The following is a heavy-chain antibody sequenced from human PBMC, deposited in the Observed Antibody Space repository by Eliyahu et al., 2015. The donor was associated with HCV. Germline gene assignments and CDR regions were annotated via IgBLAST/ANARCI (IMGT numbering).Heavy chain of an antibody. CDR2: MNPNSGDI. CDR1: GSTFTSHD. D-gene: IGHD3/OR15-3a*01. V-gene: IGHV1-8*01. J-gene: IGHJ3*01. CDR3: AIGLGYAFWTGFIYPAEGSDAFDV. Sequence: SGAEVKKPGASVKVSCKASGSTFTSHDIHWVRQATGQGLEWMGWMNPNSGDIIYAQNFQDRVTMTMNTSKNTAFMELSSLTSADTAVYYCAIGLGYAFWTGFIYPAEGSDAFDVWGQGTMVSVSS.